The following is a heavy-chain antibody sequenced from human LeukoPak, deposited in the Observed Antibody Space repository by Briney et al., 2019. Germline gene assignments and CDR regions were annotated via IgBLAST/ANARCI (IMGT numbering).Heavy chain of an antibody. CDR1: GGSISSYY. CDR2: IYYSGSA. CDR3: ARDQLRYSGYDNSHGMDV. J-gene: IGHJ6*02. V-gene: IGHV4-59*01. Sequence: SETLSLTCTVSGGSISSYYWSWIRQPPGKGLEWIGYIYYSGSANYNPSLKSRVTISVDTSKNQFSLKLSSVTAADTAVYYCARDQLRYSGYDNSHGMDVWGQGTTVTVSS. D-gene: IGHD5-12*01.